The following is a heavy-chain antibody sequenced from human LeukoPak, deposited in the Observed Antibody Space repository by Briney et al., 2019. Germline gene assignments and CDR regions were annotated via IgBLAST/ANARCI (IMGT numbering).Heavy chain of an antibody. Sequence: ASVKVSCKASGYTFTSYYMHWVRQAPGQGLEWMGIISPYGGNTSYAQKFQGRVTMTRDTSTSTVYMELRSLRSEDTAVYYCGEKSGSSSGAFDILGQGTMVTGFS. V-gene: IGHV1-46*01. D-gene: IGHD1-26*01. CDR1: GYTFTSYY. J-gene: IGHJ3*02. CDR2: ISPYGGNT. CDR3: GEKSGSSSGAFDI.